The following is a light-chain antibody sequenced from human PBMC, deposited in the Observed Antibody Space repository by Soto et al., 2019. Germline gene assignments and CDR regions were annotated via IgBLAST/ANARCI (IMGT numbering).Light chain of an antibody. J-gene: IGKJ1*01. Sequence: EIVLTQSPGTLSLSPGERATLSCRASQSVSSIYLAWYQQKPSQAPRLLIYGASSRATGIPDRFSGSGSGTDFTLTISRLEPEDFAVYYCQQYGSSRWTFGQGTKVDIK. V-gene: IGKV3-20*01. CDR3: QQYGSSRWT. CDR2: GAS. CDR1: QSVSSIY.